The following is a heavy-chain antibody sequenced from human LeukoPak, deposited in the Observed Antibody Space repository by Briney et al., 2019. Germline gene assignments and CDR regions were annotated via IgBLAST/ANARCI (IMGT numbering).Heavy chain of an antibody. CDR1: GFTFSSYS. J-gene: IGHJ4*02. CDR3: AREYIHDYGDYVLDY. V-gene: IGHV3-21*01. D-gene: IGHD4-17*01. CDR2: ISSSSSYI. Sequence: PGGSLRLSCAASGFTFSSYSMNWVRQAPGKGLEWVSSISSSSSYIYYADSVKGRFTISRDNAKNSLYLQMNSLRAEDTAVYYCAREYIHDYGDYVLDYWGQGTLVTVSS.